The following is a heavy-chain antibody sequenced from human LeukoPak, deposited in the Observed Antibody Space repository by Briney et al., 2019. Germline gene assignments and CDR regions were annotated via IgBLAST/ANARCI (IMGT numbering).Heavy chain of an antibody. CDR1: GFTFSNYW. J-gene: IGHJ4*02. V-gene: IGHV3-7*01. D-gene: IGHD3-16*01. CDR2: INQGGSEK. Sequence: GGSLRLSCAASGFTFSNYWMSWVRQAPGKGLEWVANINQGGSEKFYVDSVKGRFTISRDNAKNSLYLQMNSLRAEDTAVYYCAKDRGGYFDYWGQGTLVTVPS. CDR3: AKDRGGYFDY.